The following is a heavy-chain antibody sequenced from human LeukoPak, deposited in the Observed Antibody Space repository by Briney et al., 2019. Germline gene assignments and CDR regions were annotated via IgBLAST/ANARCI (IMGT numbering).Heavy chain of an antibody. CDR2: ISGSGGST. J-gene: IGHJ3*02. D-gene: IGHD3-22*01. V-gene: IGHV3-23*01. CDR3: AKTYYYDSSGSFDI. CDR1: GLTFSNYN. Sequence: GSLRLSCAASGLTFSNYNMNWVRQAPGKGLEWVSAISGSGGSTYYADSVKGRFTISRDNSKNTLYLQMNSLRAEDTAVYYCAKTYYYDSSGSFDIWGQGTMVTVSS.